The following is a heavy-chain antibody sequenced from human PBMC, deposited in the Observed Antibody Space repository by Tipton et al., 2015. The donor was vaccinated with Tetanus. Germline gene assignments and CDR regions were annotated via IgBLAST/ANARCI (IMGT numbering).Heavy chain of an antibody. J-gene: IGHJ5*02. CDR2: ISYDGSNK. CDR3: ARGRWFDP. Sequence: SLRLSCAASGFTFSSYAMHWVRQAPGKGLEWVAVISYDGSNKYYADSVKGRFTISRDNSKNTLYLQMNSLRAEDTAVYYCARGRWFDPWGQGTLVTVSS. V-gene: IGHV3-30*14. CDR1: GFTFSSYA.